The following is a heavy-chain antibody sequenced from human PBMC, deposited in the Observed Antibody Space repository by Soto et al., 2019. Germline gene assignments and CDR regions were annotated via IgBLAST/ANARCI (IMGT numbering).Heavy chain of an antibody. Sequence: ASVKVSCKASGYTFTSYDINWVRQATGQGLEWTGWMNPNSGNTGYAQKFQGRVTMTRNTSISTAYMELSSLRSEDTAVYYCARDLEQWLVFGYWGQGTLVTVSS. V-gene: IGHV1-8*01. J-gene: IGHJ4*02. CDR2: MNPNSGNT. CDR1: GYTFTSYD. D-gene: IGHD6-19*01. CDR3: ARDLEQWLVFGY.